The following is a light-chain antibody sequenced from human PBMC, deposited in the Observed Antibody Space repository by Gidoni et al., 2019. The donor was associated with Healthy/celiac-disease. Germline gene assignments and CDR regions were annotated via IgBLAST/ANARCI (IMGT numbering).Light chain of an antibody. CDR2: AAS. V-gene: IGKV1-39*01. J-gene: IGKJ2*01. CDR3: QQSYSTPYT. CDR1: QSISSY. Sequence: VTITCRASQSISSYLNWYQQKPGKAPKLLIYAASSLQSGVPSRFSGSGSGTDFTLTISSLQPEDFATYYCQQSYSTPYTFVQGTKLEIK.